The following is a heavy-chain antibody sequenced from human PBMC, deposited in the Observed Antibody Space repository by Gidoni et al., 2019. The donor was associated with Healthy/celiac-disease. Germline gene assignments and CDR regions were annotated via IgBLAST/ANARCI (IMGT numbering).Heavy chain of an antibody. CDR2: IYYSGST. J-gene: IGHJ4*02. CDR1: GGSISSSSFY. V-gene: IGHV4-39*01. Sequence: QLQLQASGPGLVKPSETLSLTCPVSGGSISSSSFYWGWIRQPPGKGLEWIGSIYYSGSTYYNPSLKSRVTISVDTSKNQFSLKLSSVTAADTAVYYCARQGWSGWYRDYFDYWGQGTLVTVSS. D-gene: IGHD6-19*01. CDR3: ARQGWSGWYRDYFDY.